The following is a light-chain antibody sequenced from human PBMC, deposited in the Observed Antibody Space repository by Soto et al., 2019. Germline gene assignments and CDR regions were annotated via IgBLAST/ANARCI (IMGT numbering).Light chain of an antibody. CDR2: KVS. Sequence: DVVMTQSPLSLPVTLGQPASISCRSSQSLVHSDGNTYLSWFHQRPGQSPRRLIYKVSKRDSGVPDRFSGSGSGTDFTLKISRVEAEDVGVYYCMQAAHSPPWTFGQGTKVEI. CDR3: MQAAHSPPWT. V-gene: IGKV2-30*02. J-gene: IGKJ1*01. CDR1: QSLVHSDGNTY.